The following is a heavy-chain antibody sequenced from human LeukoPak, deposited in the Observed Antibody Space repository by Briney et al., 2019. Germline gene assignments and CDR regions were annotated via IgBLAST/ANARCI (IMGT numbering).Heavy chain of an antibody. CDR1: GGSFSGYY. Sequence: SETLSLTCAVYGGSFSGYYWSWIRQPPGKGLEWIGEINHSGSTNYNPSLKSRVTISVDTSKNQFSLKLSSVTAADTAVYYCARVKGIVVVPAARYYFDYWGQGTLVTVSS. V-gene: IGHV4-34*01. D-gene: IGHD2-2*01. J-gene: IGHJ4*02. CDR3: ARVKGIVVVPAARYYFDY. CDR2: INHSGST.